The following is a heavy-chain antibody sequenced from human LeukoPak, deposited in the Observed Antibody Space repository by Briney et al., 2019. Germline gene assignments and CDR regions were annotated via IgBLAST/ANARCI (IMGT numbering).Heavy chain of an antibody. CDR1: GFTFSYYW. CDR3: ARDDTNGIDY. D-gene: IGHD2-2*01. V-gene: IGHV3-74*01. Sequence: GGSLRLSRAASGFTFSYYWMLWLRKPPGKGLVSFTRIGSDGGSTRYADSVKGRFTISRDNAKNTLYLQLNSLSAYDTGIYCCARDDTNGIDYWGQGTLVTVSS. J-gene: IGHJ4*02. CDR2: IGSDGGST.